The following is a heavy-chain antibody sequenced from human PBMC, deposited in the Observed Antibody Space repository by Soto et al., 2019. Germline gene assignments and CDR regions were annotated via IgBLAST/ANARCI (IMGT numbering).Heavy chain of an antibody. D-gene: IGHD2-8*01. Sequence: PGGSLRLSCAASGLTLSTSSMNWVRQAPGKGLEWMSYISYDVSNKFYADSVKGRFTISRDNSKNTLYLQMNSLRAEDTAVYYCAKVRKTYCTNGVCYNRYYYYGMDVWGQGTTVTVSS. J-gene: IGHJ6*02. CDR2: ISYDVSNK. CDR3: AKVRKTYCTNGVCYNRYYYYGMDV. CDR1: GLTLSTSS. V-gene: IGHV3-30*18.